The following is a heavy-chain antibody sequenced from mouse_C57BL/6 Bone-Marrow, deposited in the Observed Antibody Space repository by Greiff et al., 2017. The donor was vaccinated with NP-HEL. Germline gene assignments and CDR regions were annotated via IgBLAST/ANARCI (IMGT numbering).Heavy chain of an antibody. J-gene: IGHJ4*01. CDR3: AGDRYYDAMDY. Sequence: QVQLQQSGPGLVKPSQSLFLTCSITGFPITSGYYWIWIRQSPGKPLEWMGYITHSGETFYNPSLQSPISITRETSKNQFFLQLNSVTTEDTAMYYCAGDRYYDAMDYWGQGTSVTVSS. CDR2: ITHSGET. CDR1: GFPITSGYY. V-gene: IGHV12-3*01.